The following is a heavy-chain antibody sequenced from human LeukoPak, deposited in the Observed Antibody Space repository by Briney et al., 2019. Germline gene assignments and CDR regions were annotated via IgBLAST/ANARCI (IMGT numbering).Heavy chain of an antibody. CDR3: TSLFKYNWNYFDY. Sequence: PSETLSLTCNFSGDSISRYYWSWIRQPPGKGLEWIGYIYYTGSANYNPSLKSRVTISIDTSKRQFSLKLSSVTAADTAVYYCTSLFKYNWNYFDYWGQGTLVTVSS. CDR1: GDSISRYY. J-gene: IGHJ4*02. CDR2: IYYTGSA. D-gene: IGHD1-20*01. V-gene: IGHV4-59*01.